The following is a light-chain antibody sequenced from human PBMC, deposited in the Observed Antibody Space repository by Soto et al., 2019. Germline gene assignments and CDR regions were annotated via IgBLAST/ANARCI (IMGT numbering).Light chain of an antibody. J-gene: IGKJ1*01. CDR1: HSVSSSY. CDR3: QQYKNGWT. Sequence: VLTQSPATLSFSQGESHTLSCRASHSVSSSYLAWYQQEPGQAPRLLIYGASSSATGIPAKFSGGGSGTEFTLTISSLQSDDFAIYYCQQYKNGWTFGQGTKV. CDR2: GAS. V-gene: IGKV3-20*02.